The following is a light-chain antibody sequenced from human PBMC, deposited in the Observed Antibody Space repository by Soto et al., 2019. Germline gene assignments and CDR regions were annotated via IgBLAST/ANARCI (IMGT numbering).Light chain of an antibody. CDR3: QQRSDWPPRLT. J-gene: IGKJ4*01. V-gene: IGKV3-11*01. Sequence: EIVLTQSPATLSLSPGERATLSCRASQSVSSYLAWYQQKPGQAPRLLIYDASNRATGIPARFSGSGSGTDFTLTISSLEPEDFAVYYCQQRSDWPPRLTFGGGTKVDIK. CDR1: QSVSSY. CDR2: DAS.